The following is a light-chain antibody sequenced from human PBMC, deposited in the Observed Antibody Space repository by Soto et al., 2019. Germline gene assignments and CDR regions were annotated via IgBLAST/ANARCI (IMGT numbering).Light chain of an antibody. CDR2: KVS. CDR3: MQGTHWPRT. Sequence: DVVMTQSPLSLPVTLGQPASISCRSSQSLVYSDGNTYLNWFQQRPGQSPRRLIYKVSNRDSGVPDRFSGSWSGTDFTLKISRVAAEDVGVYYCMQGTHWPRTFGQGTKVEIK. CDR1: QSLVYSDGNTY. J-gene: IGKJ1*01. V-gene: IGKV2-30*01.